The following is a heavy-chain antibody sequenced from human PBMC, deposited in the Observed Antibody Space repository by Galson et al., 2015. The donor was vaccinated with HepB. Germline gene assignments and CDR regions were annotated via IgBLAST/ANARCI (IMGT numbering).Heavy chain of an antibody. D-gene: IGHD6-19*01. CDR1: GFTFSSYA. J-gene: IGHJ4*02. CDR2: ISGSGGST. CDR3: AKGKQWLVSPFDY. V-gene: IGHV3-23*01. Sequence: SLRLSCAASGFTFSSYAMSWVRQAPGKGLEWVSAISGSGGSTYYADSVKGRFTISRDNSKNTLYLQMNSLRAEDTAVYYCAKGKQWLVSPFDYWGQGTLVTVSS.